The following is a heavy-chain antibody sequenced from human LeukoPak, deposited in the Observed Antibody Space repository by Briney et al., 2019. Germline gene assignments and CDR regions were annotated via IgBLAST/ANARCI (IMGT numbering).Heavy chain of an antibody. J-gene: IGHJ4*02. CDR3: AGSYSGSYPLFDY. Sequence: GESLQISCKGSGYSFTSYWIGWVRQMPGKGLEWMGIIYPGGSDTRYSPSFQGQVTISADKSISTAYLQWSSLKASDTAMYYCAGSYSGSYPLFDYWGQGTLVTVSS. CDR2: IYPGGSDT. V-gene: IGHV5-51*01. D-gene: IGHD1-26*01. CDR1: GYSFTSYW.